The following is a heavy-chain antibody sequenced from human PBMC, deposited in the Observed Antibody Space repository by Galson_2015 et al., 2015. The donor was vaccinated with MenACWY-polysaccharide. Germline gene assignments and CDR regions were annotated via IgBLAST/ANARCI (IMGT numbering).Heavy chain of an antibody. J-gene: IGHJ4*02. CDR3: ARNPSRLDIAAASN. Sequence: SLRLSCAASGFNFRGNGMHWVRQAPGKGLEWVALIRNDEISKHYIDAVMGRFSISRDNSKNTLYLQMNTLRPEDTAVYYCARNPSRLDIAAASNWGQGALVTVSS. D-gene: IGHD6-13*01. CDR1: GFNFRGNG. V-gene: IGHV3-30*02. CDR2: IRNDEISK.